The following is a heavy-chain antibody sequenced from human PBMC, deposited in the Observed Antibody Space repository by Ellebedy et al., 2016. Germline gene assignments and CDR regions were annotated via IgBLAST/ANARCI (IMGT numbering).Heavy chain of an antibody. CDR1: GFSVSSNY. D-gene: IGHD1-26*01. CDR3: ATLRYSGSFYEDY. CDR2: IYAGGST. Sequence: GGSLRLSCVVSGFSVSSNYLSWVRQAPGKGLEWVSVIYAGGSTFYADSVKGRFTISRDNSKNTLSLQMSSLRAEDTAVYYCATLRYSGSFYEDYWGQGTLVTVSS. J-gene: IGHJ4*02. V-gene: IGHV3-66*01.